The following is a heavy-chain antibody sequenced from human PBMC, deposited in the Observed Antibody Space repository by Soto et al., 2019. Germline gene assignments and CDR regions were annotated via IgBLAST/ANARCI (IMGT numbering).Heavy chain of an antibody. CDR3: ARHGFGSLHGLVDV. J-gene: IGHJ6*02. CDR1: GGSITNYY. V-gene: IGHV4-59*08. D-gene: IGHD3-10*01. CDR2: IQYNGYS. Sequence: QVQLQESGPGLVKPSETLSLTCTVSGGSITNYYCSWFRQPPGKGLAWIAYIQYNGYSAYNLSLKRRVTMSMDTSKTQFSLMLESVTATDTAVYYCARHGFGSLHGLVDVWGQGTTVIVSS.